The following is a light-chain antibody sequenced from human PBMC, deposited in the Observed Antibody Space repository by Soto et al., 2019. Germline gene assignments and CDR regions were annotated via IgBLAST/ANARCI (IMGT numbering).Light chain of an antibody. CDR1: SSDVGGYNY. CDR3: SSYTSSSTSVV. CDR2: DVS. Sequence: QSALTQPASVSGSPGKSITISCTGTSSDVGGYNYVSWYQQHTGKAPKLMIYDVSNLPSGVSNRFSGSKSGNTASLTISGLQAEDEADYYCSSYTSSSTSVVFGGGTKLTVL. V-gene: IGLV2-14*01. J-gene: IGLJ2*01.